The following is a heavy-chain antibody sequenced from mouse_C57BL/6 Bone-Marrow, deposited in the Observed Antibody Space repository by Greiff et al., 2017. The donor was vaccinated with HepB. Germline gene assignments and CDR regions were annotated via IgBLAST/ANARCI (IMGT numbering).Heavy chain of an antibody. D-gene: IGHD1-1*01. CDR1: GYTFTSYW. CDR3: ASLYYGSSYGAMEY. Sequence: QVQLQQPGAELVKPGASVKLSCKASGYTFTSYWMHWVKQRPGQGLEWIGMIYPDSGSTNYNEKFKSKATLTVDKSSSTAYMQLSSLTSEDSAVYYCASLYYGSSYGAMEYWGQGTSVTVSS. V-gene: IGHV1-64*01. J-gene: IGHJ4*01. CDR2: IYPDSGST.